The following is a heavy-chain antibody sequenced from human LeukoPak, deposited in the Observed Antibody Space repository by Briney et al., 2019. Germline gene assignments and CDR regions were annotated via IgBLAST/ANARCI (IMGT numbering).Heavy chain of an antibody. V-gene: IGHV4-38-2*01. D-gene: IGHD4-17*01. J-gene: IGHJ4*02. Sequence: PSETLSLTCAVSGYSISSGYYWGWIRQPPGKGLEWIGSIYHSGSTYYNPSLKSRVTISVDTSKNQFSLKLSSVTAADTAVYYCARTVTSVGVVDYWGQGTLVTVSS. CDR1: GYSISSGYY. CDR2: IYHSGST. CDR3: ARTVTSVGVVDY.